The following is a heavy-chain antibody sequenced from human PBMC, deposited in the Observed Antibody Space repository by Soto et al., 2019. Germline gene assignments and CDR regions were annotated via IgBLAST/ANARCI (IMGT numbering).Heavy chain of an antibody. CDR1: GGSVSSGSYY. D-gene: IGHD2-15*01. J-gene: IGHJ6*02. CDR3: ARGGGYCSGGSCYAYYYYGMDV. Sequence: LSLTCTVSGGSVSSGSYYWSWIRQPPGKGLEWIGYIYYSGSTNYNPSLKSRVTISVDTSKNQFSLKLSSVTAADTAVYYCARGGGYCSGGSCYAYYYYGMDVWGQGTTVTVSS. V-gene: IGHV4-61*01. CDR2: IYYSGST.